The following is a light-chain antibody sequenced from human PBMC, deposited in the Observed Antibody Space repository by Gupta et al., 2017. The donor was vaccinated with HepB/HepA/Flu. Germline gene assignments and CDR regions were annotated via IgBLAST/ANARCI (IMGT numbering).Light chain of an antibody. CDR2: KAS. CDR3: HQYRSYLNT. CDR1: ENIYNW. Sequence: DIQMTQSPSTLSASVGDRLTITCRASENIYNWLAWYQQKPGKAPNLLIYKASSLASGVPSRFSGSGSGTEFTLTISSLQPDEFATYYCHQYRSYLNTFGQGTKLEIK. J-gene: IGKJ2*01. V-gene: IGKV1-5*03.